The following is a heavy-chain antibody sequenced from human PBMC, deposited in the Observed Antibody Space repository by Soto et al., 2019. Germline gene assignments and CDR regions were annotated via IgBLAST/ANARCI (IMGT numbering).Heavy chain of an antibody. J-gene: IGHJ3*02. Sequence: QVQLQESGPGLVKPSETLSLTCTVSGGSISSYYWSWIRQPPGKGLEWIGYIYYSGSTNYNPSLKSRVTISVDTSKNQFSRKRSSVTAADTAVYYCARVWGGAFDIWGQGTMVTVSS. CDR1: GGSISSYY. CDR3: ARVWGGAFDI. V-gene: IGHV4-59*01. CDR2: IYYSGST. D-gene: IGHD3-10*01.